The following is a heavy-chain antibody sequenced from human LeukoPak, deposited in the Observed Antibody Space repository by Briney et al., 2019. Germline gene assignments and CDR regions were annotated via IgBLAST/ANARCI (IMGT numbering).Heavy chain of an antibody. CDR1: GLTLSSYA. D-gene: IGHD3-10*01. CDR3: ARGEGLGMVRGKYFDY. Sequence: GGSLRLSCAASGLTLSSYAIHWVRQAPGKGLEWVAVVSYDGSNKYNADSVLGRFTISRDNSKNTLYLQMNSLRPEDTAVYYCARGEGLGMVRGKYFDYWGQGTLVAVSS. CDR2: VSYDGSNK. J-gene: IGHJ4*02. V-gene: IGHV3-30*04.